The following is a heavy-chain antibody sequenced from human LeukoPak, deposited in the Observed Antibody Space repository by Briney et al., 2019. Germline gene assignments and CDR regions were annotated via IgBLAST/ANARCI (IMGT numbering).Heavy chain of an antibody. V-gene: IGHV4-59*01. Sequence: SETLSLTCTVTGGSISSYYCSWIRQPPGKGLEWIGYIYYSGSTNYNPSLKSRVTISVDTSKNQFSLKLSSVTAADTAVYYCARVQDATYYYDSSGDDAFDIWGQGTMVTVSS. J-gene: IGHJ3*02. CDR2: IYYSGST. D-gene: IGHD3-22*01. CDR1: GGSISSYY. CDR3: ARVQDATYYYDSSGDDAFDI.